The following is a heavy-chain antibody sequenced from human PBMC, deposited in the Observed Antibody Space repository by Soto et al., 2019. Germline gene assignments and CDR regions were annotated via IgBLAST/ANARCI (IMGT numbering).Heavy chain of an antibody. CDR1: GFTFSSYS. CDR2: ISSGAVTI. J-gene: IGHJ4*02. V-gene: IGHV3-48*01. D-gene: IGHD2-8*02. CDR3: ARLYCTGGACLSDY. Sequence: GGSLRLSCAASGFTFSSYSMNWVRQAPGRGLEWVSYISSGAVTIYYADSVKGRFTISRDNAKNSLYLQINSLRAEDTAVYYCARLYCTGGACLSDYWGQGTLVTVSS.